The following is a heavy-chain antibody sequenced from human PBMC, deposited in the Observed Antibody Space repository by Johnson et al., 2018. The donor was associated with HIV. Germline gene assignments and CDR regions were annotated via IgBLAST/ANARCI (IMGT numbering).Heavy chain of an antibody. V-gene: IGHV3-30*04. CDR1: GFTFSSYA. CDR2: ISYDGSNK. D-gene: IGHD3-10*01. J-gene: IGHJ3*02. Sequence: QVQLVESGGGVVQPGRSLRLSCAASGFTFSSYAMHWVRQAPGKGLEWVAVISYDGSNKYYADSMKGRFTISRDNSKNTLYLQLNSLRVEDTAVYYCAKGISGYSDAFDIWGQGTMVTVSS. CDR3: AKGISGYSDAFDI.